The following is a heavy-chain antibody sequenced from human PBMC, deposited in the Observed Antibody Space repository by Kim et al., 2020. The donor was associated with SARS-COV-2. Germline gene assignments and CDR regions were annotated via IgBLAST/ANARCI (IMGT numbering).Heavy chain of an antibody. CDR3: ARGFNTMIGVVIKPYYYYG. CDR2: INHSGST. CDR1: GGSFSGYY. J-gene: IGHJ6*01. V-gene: IGHV4-34*01. Sequence: SETLSLTCAVYGGSFSGYYWSWIRQPPGKGLEWIGEINHSGSTNYNPSLKSRVTISVDTSKNQFSLKLSSVTTADTAVYYCARGFNTMIGVVIKPYYYYG. D-gene: IGHD3-22*01.